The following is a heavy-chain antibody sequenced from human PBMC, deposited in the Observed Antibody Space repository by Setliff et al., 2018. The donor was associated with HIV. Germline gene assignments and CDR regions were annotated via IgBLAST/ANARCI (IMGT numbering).Heavy chain of an antibody. D-gene: IGHD3-10*01. CDR3: ARDRAESYYYYYYYMDV. J-gene: IGHJ6*03. CDR1: GYTFTGYY. Sequence: ASVKVSCKASGYTFTGYYMHWVRQAPGQGLEWMGWINPNSGGTTYAQKFQGRVTMTRDTSISTAYMEVSRLRSDDTAVYYCARDRAESYYYYYYYMDVWGKGTTVTVSS. V-gene: IGHV1-2*02. CDR2: INPNSGGT.